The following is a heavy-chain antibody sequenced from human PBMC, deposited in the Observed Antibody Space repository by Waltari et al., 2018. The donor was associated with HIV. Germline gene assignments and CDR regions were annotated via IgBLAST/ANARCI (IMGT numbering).Heavy chain of an antibody. D-gene: IGHD5-18*01. Sequence: QVQLVESGGGVVQPGRSLRLSCAASGFPVKNFAMYWFRQAPGKGLEWLGNIYYDGSKKFYGDSVGGRFTISRDNSKQILYLQMNSLRVEDTALYYCARDYNYAPDYWGHGTLVVVSS. J-gene: IGHJ4*01. CDR3: ARDYNYAPDY. V-gene: IGHV3-33*01. CDR2: IYYDGSKK. CDR1: GFPVKNFA.